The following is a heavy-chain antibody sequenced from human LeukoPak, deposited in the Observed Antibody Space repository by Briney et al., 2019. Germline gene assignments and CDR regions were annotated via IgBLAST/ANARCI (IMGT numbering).Heavy chain of an antibody. CDR3: ARSSTGSYFDY. CDR1: GGSMSRYY. Sequence: SETLSLTCTVSGGSMSRYYWSWIRQPPGKGLEWIGYMYYSGSTKYNPSLKSRVTISVDTSKNQFSLMLRSVTAADTAVYYCARSSTGSYFDYWGQGTLVTVSS. CDR2: MYYSGST. J-gene: IGHJ4*02. V-gene: IGHV4-59*01. D-gene: IGHD3-3*02.